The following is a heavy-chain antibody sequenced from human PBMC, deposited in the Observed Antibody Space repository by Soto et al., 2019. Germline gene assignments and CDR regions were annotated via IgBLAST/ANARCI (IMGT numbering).Heavy chain of an antibody. D-gene: IGHD3-16*02. CDR1: GYTVTELS. CDR3: ATDRGPNYDYVWGSYRLSAFDI. V-gene: IGHV1-24*01. CDR2: FDPEDGET. J-gene: IGHJ3*02. Sequence: ASVKVSCKVSGYTVTELSMHWVRQAPGKVLEWMGGFDPEDGETIYAQKFQGRVTMTEDTSTDTAYMELSSLRSGDTAVYYCATDRGPNYDYVWGSYRLSAFDIWGQGTMVTVSS.